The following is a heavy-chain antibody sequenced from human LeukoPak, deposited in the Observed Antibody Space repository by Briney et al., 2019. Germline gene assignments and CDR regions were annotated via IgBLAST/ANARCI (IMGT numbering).Heavy chain of an antibody. CDR1: GYTFGSYW. CDR3: ARGVPYDSWSGPHYSDY. J-gene: IGHJ4*02. V-gene: IGHV3-74*01. CDR2: INNDGSST. D-gene: IGHD3-3*01. Sequence: GGSLRLSCAASGYTFGSYWMYWVRQAPGKGLVWVSRINNDGSSTIYADSVKGRFTISRDSAKNSLYLQMNSLRAEDTAVYYCARGVPYDSWSGPHYSDYWGQGTLVTVSS.